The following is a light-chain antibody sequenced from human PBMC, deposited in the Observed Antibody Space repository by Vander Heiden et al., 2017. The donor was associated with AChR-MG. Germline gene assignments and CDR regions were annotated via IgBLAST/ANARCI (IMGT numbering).Light chain of an antibody. CDR3: MEALQTPTIT. CDR2: LGS. CDR1: ESLLHDNGYNY. V-gene: IGKV2-28*01. Sequence: IAMTQSPLSLSVTPGEPASMSCRSSESLLHDNGYNYLDWYVHKPGQSPQLLIYLGSHRASGVPDRFSGIGSGREFTLKISRVEADDVGVYYCMEALQTPTITFGQGTRLEIK. J-gene: IGKJ5*01.